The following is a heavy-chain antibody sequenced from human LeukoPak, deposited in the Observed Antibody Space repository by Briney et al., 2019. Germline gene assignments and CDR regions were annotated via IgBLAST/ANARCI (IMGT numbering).Heavy chain of an antibody. Sequence: PSETLSLTCTVSGGSISSSSYYWGRIRHPPGKGLEWIGSIYYSGSTYYNPSLKSRVTISVVTSKDQFSLKLSSVTAADTAVYYCARVFSVVRGVFNWFDPWGQGTLVTVSS. D-gene: IGHD3-10*01. CDR3: ARVFSVVRGVFNWFDP. CDR1: GGSISSSSYY. J-gene: IGHJ5*02. V-gene: IGHV4-39*07. CDR2: IYYSGST.